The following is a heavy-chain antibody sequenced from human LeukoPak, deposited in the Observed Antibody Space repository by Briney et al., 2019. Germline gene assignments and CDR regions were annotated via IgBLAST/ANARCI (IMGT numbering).Heavy chain of an antibody. CDR1: GGSISSGGYS. J-gene: IGHJ4*02. Sequence: PSETLSPTCAVSGGSISSGGYSWSWIRQPPGKGLEWIGYIYHSGSTYYNPSLKSRVTISVDRSKNQFSLKLSSVTAADTAVYYCARLKTGTNHIGSQYFDYWGQGTLVTVSS. CDR2: IYHSGST. D-gene: IGHD1-7*01. V-gene: IGHV4-30-2*01. CDR3: ARLKTGTNHIGSQYFDY.